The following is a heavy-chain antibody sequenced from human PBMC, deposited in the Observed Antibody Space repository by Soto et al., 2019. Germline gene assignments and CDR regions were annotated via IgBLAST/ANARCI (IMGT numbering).Heavy chain of an antibody. CDR2: MNPNSGNT. Sequence: ASVKVSCKASGYTFTSYDINWERQATGQGLEWMGWMNPNSGNTGYAQKFQGRVTMTRNTSISTAYMELSSLRSEDTAVYYCERGEMATITDCWGQGTLVTVSS. V-gene: IGHV1-8*01. D-gene: IGHD5-12*01. CDR1: GYTFTSYD. J-gene: IGHJ4*02. CDR3: ERGEMATITDC.